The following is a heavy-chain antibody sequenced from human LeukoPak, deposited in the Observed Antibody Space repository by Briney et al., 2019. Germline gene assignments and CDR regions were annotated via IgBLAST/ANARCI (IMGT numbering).Heavy chain of an antibody. CDR3: ARFQTSSGSYYYFDY. V-gene: IGHV4-4*07. D-gene: IGHD1-26*01. J-gene: IGHJ4*02. CDR1: GGSISSYY. CDR2: IYTSGST. Sequence: SETLSLTCTDSGGSISSYYWSWIRQPAGKGLEWIGRIYTSGSTNYNPSLKSRVTMSVDTSKNQFSLKLSSVTAADTAVYYCARFQTSSGSYYYFDYWGQGTLVTVSS.